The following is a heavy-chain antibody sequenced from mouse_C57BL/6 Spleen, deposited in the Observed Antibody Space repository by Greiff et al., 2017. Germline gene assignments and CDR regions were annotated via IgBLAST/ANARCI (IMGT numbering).Heavy chain of an antibody. V-gene: IGHV5-6*02. J-gene: IGHJ2*01. CDR1: GFTFSSYG. D-gene: IGHD1-1*01. CDR3: ARRSTTVVDY. CDR2: ISSGGSYT. Sequence: EVKLVESGGDLVKPGGSLKLSCAASGFTFSSYGMSWVRQTPDKRLEWVATISSGGSYTYYPDSVKGRFTISRDNAKNTLYLQMSSLKSEDTAMYYCARRSTTVVDYWGQGTTLTVSS.